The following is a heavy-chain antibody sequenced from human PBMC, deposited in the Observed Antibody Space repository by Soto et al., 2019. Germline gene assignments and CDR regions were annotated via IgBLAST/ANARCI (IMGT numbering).Heavy chain of an antibody. CDR1: GYTFTSYG. Sequence: QVQLVQSGAEVKKPGASVKVSCKASGYTFTSYGISWVRQAPGQGLEWMGWISAYNGNTNYAQKLQGRVTMNTDTTTSKADMELRSLRSDDTAVYYCARAGTVSVRNWFDPWGTGTLVTGSS. V-gene: IGHV1-18*01. D-gene: IGHD4-4*01. CDR2: ISAYNGNT. CDR3: ARAGTVSVRNWFDP. J-gene: IGHJ5*02.